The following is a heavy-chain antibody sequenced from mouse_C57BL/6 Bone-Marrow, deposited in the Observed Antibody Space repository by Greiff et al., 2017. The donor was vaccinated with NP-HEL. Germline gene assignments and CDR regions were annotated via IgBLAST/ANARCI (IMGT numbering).Heavy chain of an antibody. V-gene: IGHV1-53*01. J-gene: IGHJ2*01. CDR2: INPSNGGT. Sequence: QVQLQQSGTELVKPGASVKLSCKASGYTFTSYWMHWVKQRPGQGLEWIGNINPSNGGTNYNEKFKSKATLTVDKSSSTAYMQLSSLTSEDSAVYYCAREGIYDGYYDDYWGQGTTLTVSS. CDR1: GYTFTSYW. D-gene: IGHD2-3*01. CDR3: AREGIYDGYYDDY.